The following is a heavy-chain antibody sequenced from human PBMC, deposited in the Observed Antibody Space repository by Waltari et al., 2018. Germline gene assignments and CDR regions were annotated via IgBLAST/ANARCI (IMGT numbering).Heavy chain of an antibody. J-gene: IGHJ4*02. Sequence: QVQLQESGPGQVKPSETLSLTCDVSGYLINTGYYWGSVRQPPGKGLGWYGNTYHGGTTDHNPARQSRGTLSRDTAQDPGAFRPASVAGGCTGGKFWLGPCLGYCTSPRCYRNDDWGQGTLVTVSS. V-gene: IGHV4-38-2*01. CDR1: GYLINTGYY. CDR3: LGPCLGYCTSPRCYRNDD. CDR2: TYHGGTT. D-gene: IGHD2-2*01.